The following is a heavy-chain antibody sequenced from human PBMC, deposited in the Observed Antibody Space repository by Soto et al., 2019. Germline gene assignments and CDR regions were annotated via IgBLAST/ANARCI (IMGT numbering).Heavy chain of an antibody. D-gene: IGHD6-13*01. J-gene: IGHJ4*02. CDR2: ILYDGSNK. CDR3: XXXXGSSGWYWSATLDY. Sequence: QVQLVESGGGVVQPGRSLRLSCAASGFTFSSYGMHWVRQXPXXXXXXXXXILYDGSNKYYADYVKGRFTISRDNSKNXXXXXXXXXXXXXXXXXXXXXXXGSSGWYWSATLDYWGQGTLVTVSS. V-gene: IGHV3-30*03. CDR1: GFTFSSYG.